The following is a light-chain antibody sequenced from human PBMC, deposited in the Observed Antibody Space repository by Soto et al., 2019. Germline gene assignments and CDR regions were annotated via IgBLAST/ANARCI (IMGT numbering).Light chain of an antibody. Sequence: QTVVTQEPSLTVSPGGTVTLTCGSSTGAVTSGQYPYWFQQKAGQAPRTLIYDTNNKQSWTPARFSGSLLGGKAALTLSGAQPEDEADYYCLLSYSGARAGVFGGGTKLTVL. CDR3: LLSYSGARAGV. V-gene: IGLV7-46*01. J-gene: IGLJ3*02. CDR1: TGAVTSGQY. CDR2: DTN.